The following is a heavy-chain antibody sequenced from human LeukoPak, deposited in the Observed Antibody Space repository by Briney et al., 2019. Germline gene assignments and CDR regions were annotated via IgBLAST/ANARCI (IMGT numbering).Heavy chain of an antibody. D-gene: IGHD5-24*01. CDR2: ISRSGGST. CDR3: AKTIPYWYLDL. Sequence: GGSLRLSCAASGFTFSSSEMTWVRQAPGKGLEWVSAISRSGGSTYADSVKGRFTIFRDNSKNTLYLQMNSLRAEDTAIYYCAKTIPYWYLDLWGRGTLVTVSS. V-gene: IGHV3-23*01. J-gene: IGHJ2*01. CDR1: GFTFSSSE.